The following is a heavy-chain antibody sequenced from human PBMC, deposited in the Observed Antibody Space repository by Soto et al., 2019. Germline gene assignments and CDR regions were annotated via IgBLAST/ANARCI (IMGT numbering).Heavy chain of an antibody. CDR2: ISAYNGNT. CDR3: ARMGTGNYYDSSGNTHPFDY. CDR1: GYTFTSCC. Sequence: GASVKVSCKSSGYTFTSCCISWGRQAPGQGLECMGWISAYNGNTNYAQKLQGRVTMTTDTSTSTAYMELRSLRSDDTAVYYCARMGTGNYYDSSGNTHPFDYWGQGTLVTFSS. V-gene: IGHV1-18*01. J-gene: IGHJ4*02. D-gene: IGHD3-22*01.